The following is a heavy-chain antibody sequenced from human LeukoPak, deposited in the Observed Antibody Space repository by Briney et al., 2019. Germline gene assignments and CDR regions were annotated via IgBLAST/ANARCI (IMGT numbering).Heavy chain of an antibody. J-gene: IGHJ4*02. D-gene: IGHD3-3*01. Sequence: ASVKVSCKASGYTFTSYGISWVRQAPGQVLEWMGWISAYNGNTNYAQKLQGRVTMTTDTSTSTAYMELRSLRSDDTAVYYCARQYYDFWSGYYTNGDYWGQGTLVTVSS. CDR2: ISAYNGNT. CDR1: GYTFTSYG. CDR3: ARQYYDFWSGYYTNGDY. V-gene: IGHV1-18*01.